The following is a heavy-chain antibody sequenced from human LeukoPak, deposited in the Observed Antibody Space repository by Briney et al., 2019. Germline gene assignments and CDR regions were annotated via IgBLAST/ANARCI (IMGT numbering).Heavy chain of an antibody. Sequence: GRSLRLSCAASGFTFSSYGMHWVRQAPGKGLEWVAVISYDGSNKYYADSVKGRSTISRDNSKNTLYLQMNSLRAEDTAVYYCAKGTRGHYDPPDHWGQGTLVTVSS. CDR1: GFTFSSYG. J-gene: IGHJ4*02. D-gene: IGHD3-22*01. CDR2: ISYDGSNK. V-gene: IGHV3-30*18. CDR3: AKGTRGHYDPPDH.